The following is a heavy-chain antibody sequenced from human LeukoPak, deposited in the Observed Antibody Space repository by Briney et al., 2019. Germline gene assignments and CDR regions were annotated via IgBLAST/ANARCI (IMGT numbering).Heavy chain of an antibody. CDR1: GYSISSGYY. D-gene: IGHD1-7*01. CDR2: IYHSGSI. CDR3: ARTHNWNYVRD. V-gene: IGHV4-38-2*02. Sequence: PSETLSLSCTVSGYSISSGYYWGWIRPSPGKGLEWIGSIYHSGSIYYDPSLKSRLIILVDTSKNQFSLKLSSVTAADTAVYYCARTHNWNYVRDWGQGALVTVSS. J-gene: IGHJ4*02.